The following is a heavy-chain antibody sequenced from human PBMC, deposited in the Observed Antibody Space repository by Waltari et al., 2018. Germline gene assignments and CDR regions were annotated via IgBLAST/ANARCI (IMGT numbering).Heavy chain of an antibody. CDR2: ISLWGKDK. D-gene: IGHD6-6*01. Sequence: VESGGGMVQPGRSLRISCAASGFAFNTYAMYWMRQAPGEGLEWVASISLWGKDKYVADSLKGRFIISRDNSKNTVDLQMNNLIGGDTAMYYCARGFTSSSLFDQWGQGTLVTVSS. V-gene: IGHV3-30*01. CDR1: GFAFNTYA. CDR3: ARGFTSSSLFDQ. J-gene: IGHJ4*02.